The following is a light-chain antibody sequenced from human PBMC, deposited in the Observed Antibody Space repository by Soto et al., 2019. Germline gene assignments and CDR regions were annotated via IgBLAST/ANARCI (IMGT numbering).Light chain of an antibody. CDR3: QQYYNVPIT. Sequence: DIQMTQSPSSLSASVGDRVTITLQASQDIGNYLNWYQQRPGKAPKLLILDASSLDTGVPSRFSGSGSGTDFTFTISSLQSEDIATYYCQQYYNVPITFGQGTRLEIK. V-gene: IGKV1-33*01. CDR2: DAS. CDR1: QDIGNY. J-gene: IGKJ5*01.